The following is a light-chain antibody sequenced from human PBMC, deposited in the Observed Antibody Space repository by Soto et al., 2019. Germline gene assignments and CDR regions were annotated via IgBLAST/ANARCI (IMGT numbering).Light chain of an antibody. J-gene: IGKJ1*01. Sequence: EIVMTQSPATLSMSPGERITISCRASQNVGSNLAWYQQTPGQAPSLLIYTTSSRAAGVPARFSGSGSGTEFTLTIDSLQSEDFVLYYCQQYNSWPRTFGQGTRVEIK. CDR2: TTS. CDR1: QNVGSN. CDR3: QQYNSWPRT. V-gene: IGKV3-15*01.